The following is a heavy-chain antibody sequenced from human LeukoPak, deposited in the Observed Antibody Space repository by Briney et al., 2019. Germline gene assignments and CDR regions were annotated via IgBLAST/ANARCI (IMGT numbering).Heavy chain of an antibody. CDR2: IKQDGSEK. V-gene: IGHV3-7*01. CDR3: ARRIYPGIAAAGTYNY. Sequence: PGGSLRLSCAASGFTFSSYEMNWVRQAAGKGLEWVANIKQDGSEKYYVDSVKGRFTISRDNAKNSLYLQMNSLRAEDTAVYYCARRIYPGIAAAGTYNYWGQGTLVTVSS. D-gene: IGHD6-13*01. J-gene: IGHJ4*02. CDR1: GFTFSSYE.